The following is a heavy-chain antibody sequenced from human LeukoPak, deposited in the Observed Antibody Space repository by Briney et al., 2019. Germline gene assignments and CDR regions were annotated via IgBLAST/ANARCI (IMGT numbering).Heavy chain of an antibody. CDR3: ARAYGPELS. D-gene: IGHD3-10*01. V-gene: IGHV4-34*01. Sequence: SETLSLICAVYGGSFSGYYWSWIRQPPGKGLEWIGEISHSGSTNYNPSLKSRVTISIDTSKNQFSLKLSSVTAADTAVYYCARAYGPELSWGQGTLVTVSS. CDR2: ISHSGST. J-gene: IGHJ5*02. CDR1: GGSFSGYY.